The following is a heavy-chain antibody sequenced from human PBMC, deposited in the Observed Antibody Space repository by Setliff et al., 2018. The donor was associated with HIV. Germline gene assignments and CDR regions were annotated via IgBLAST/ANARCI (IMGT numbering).Heavy chain of an antibody. CDR3: ARRGNYLGDAFDI. D-gene: IGHD1-26*01. CDR2: IITSCTYK. CDR1: GFTFNAFG. V-gene: IGHV3-21*01. J-gene: IGHJ3*02. Sequence: CAASGFTFNAFGMNWVRQAPGKGLEWVSSIITSCTYKYYADSVKGRFTISRDNAKDSLYLQMNSLRAEDTAVYYCARRGNYLGDAFDIWGQGTMVTVSS.